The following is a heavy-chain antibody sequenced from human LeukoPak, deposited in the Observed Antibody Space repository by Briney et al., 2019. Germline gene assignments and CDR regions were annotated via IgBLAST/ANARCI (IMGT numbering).Heavy chain of an antibody. CDR2: INSDGSST. V-gene: IGHV3-74*01. Sequence: GGSLRLSCAASGFTFSSYWMHWVRQAPGKGLVWVSRINSDGSSTSYADSVKGRFTISRDNAKNTLYLQMNSLRAEDTAVYYCARARYVWGSYRSAPLYFDYWGQGTLVTVSX. CDR1: GFTFSSYW. J-gene: IGHJ4*02. D-gene: IGHD3-16*02. CDR3: ARARYVWGSYRSAPLYFDY.